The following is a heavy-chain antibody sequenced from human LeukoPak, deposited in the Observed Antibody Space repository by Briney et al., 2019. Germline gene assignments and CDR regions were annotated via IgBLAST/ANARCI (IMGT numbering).Heavy chain of an antibody. CDR3: ARVGHIAAAGTDDY. D-gene: IGHD6-13*01. Sequence: NPSETLSLTCTVSGGSIRGCYWRWIRQPPGKGLEWIGNIFYSGSPNYNPSLKSRVTVSFDTSKNQFSLNLSSVTAADTAVYYCARVGHIAAAGTDDYWGQGTLVTVSS. V-gene: IGHV4-59*08. CDR2: IFYSGSP. J-gene: IGHJ4*02. CDR1: GGSIRGCY.